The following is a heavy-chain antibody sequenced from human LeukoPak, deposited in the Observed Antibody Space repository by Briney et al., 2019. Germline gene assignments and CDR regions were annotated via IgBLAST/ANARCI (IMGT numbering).Heavy chain of an antibody. V-gene: IGHV4-34*01. CDR1: GGSFSGYY. CDR3: ARVGLSAAAGTSDDY. J-gene: IGHJ4*02. Sequence: PSETLSLTCAVYGGSFSGYYWSWIRQPPGKGLEWIGEINHSGGTNYNPSLKSRVTISVDTSKNQFSLKLSSVTAADTAVYYCARVGLSAAAGTSDDYWGQGTLVTVSS. CDR2: INHSGGT. D-gene: IGHD6-13*01.